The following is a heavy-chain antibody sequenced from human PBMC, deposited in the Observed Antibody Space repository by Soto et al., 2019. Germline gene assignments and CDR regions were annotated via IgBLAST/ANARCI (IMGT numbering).Heavy chain of an antibody. Sequence: ASVKVSFKASGYTFTNYGLNWVRQAPGQGLEWMGWISADNGYTSYAQKFQGRVTLTTDTSTTTAYMELGSLRSDDTAVYYCDRDRNRITSRPGNFDYWGQGTLVTVSS. CDR2: ISADNGYT. D-gene: IGHD6-6*01. CDR1: GYTFTNYG. J-gene: IGHJ4*02. CDR3: DRDRNRITSRPGNFDY. V-gene: IGHV1-18*01.